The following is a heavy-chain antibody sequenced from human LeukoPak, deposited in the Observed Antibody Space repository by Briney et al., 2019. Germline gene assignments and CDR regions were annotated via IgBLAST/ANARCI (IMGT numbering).Heavy chain of an antibody. CDR1: GFTFSSYE. D-gene: IGHD3-10*02. CDR3: AELGMIGGV. Sequence: PGGTLRLSCAASGFTFSSYEMNWVRQAPGKGLEWVSYISSSGSTIYYADSVKGRFTISRDNAKNSLYLQMNSLRAEDTAVYYCAELGMIGGVWGKGTTVTISS. V-gene: IGHV3-48*03. CDR2: ISSSGSTI. J-gene: IGHJ6*04.